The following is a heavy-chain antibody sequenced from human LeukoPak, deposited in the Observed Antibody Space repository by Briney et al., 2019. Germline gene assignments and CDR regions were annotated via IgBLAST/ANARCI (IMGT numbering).Heavy chain of an antibody. V-gene: IGHV1-46*01. CDR3: ARGYGDYYYYMDV. D-gene: IGHD4-17*01. CDR2: INPSGGST. CDR1: GYTFTGYY. Sequence: AASVKVSCKASGYTFTGYYMHWVRQAPGQGLEWMGIINPSGGSTSYAQKFQGRITMTRDTSTSTVYMELSSLRSEDTAVYYCARGYGDYYYYMDVWGKGTTVTVSS. J-gene: IGHJ6*03.